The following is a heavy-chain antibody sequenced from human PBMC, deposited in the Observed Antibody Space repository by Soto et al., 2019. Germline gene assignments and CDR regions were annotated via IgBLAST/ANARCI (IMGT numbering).Heavy chain of an antibody. CDR1: GFTVSNNY. CDR3: AKASSWYPYFDY. CDR2: IYSGGST. Sequence: AGSLKHSYETSGFTVSNNYMSWVRQAPGKGLEWVSVIYSGGSTYYADSVKGRFTISRDNSKNTLYLQMNSLRAEDTAVYYCAKASSWYPYFDYWGQGT. D-gene: IGHD6-13*01. J-gene: IGHJ4*02. V-gene: IGHV3-53*01.